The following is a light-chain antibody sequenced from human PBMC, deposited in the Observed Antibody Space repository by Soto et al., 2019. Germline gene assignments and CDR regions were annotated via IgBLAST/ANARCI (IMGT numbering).Light chain of an antibody. CDR3: QQYGSSPTWT. V-gene: IGKV3-20*01. CDR1: QSVSSSY. CDR2: GAS. Sequence: EIVLTQSPGTLSLSRGERAILSCRASQSVSSSYLAWYQQKPGQAPRLLIYGASSRATGIPDRFSGSGSGTDFTLTISRLEPEDFAVYYCQQYGSSPTWTFGQGNKVEIK. J-gene: IGKJ1*01.